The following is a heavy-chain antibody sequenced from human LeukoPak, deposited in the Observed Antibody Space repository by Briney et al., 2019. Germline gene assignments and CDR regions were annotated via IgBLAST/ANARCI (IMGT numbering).Heavy chain of an antibody. Sequence: GGSLRLSCAASGFTFSSYSMNWVRQAPGKGLEWVSSISSSSSYIYYADSVKGRFTISRDIAKNSLYLQMNSLRAEDTAVYYCARDLTVTNFDYWGQGTLVTVSS. CDR3: ARDLTVTNFDY. J-gene: IGHJ4*02. CDR1: GFTFSSYS. CDR2: ISSSSSYI. D-gene: IGHD4-17*01. V-gene: IGHV3-21*01.